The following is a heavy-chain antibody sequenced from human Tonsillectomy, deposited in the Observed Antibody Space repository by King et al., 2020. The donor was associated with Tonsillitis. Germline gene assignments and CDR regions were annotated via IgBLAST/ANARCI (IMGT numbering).Heavy chain of an antibody. CDR1: GGSFSAYY. J-gene: IGHJ4*02. V-gene: IGHV4-34*01. Sequence: VQLQQWGAGLLKPSETLSLTCAVYGGSFSAYYWSWIRQPPGKGLEWIGEINHSGSTNYNPSLTSRVTISVDRSKNQFSLKLSSVTAADRAVYYCARAHDYGDVESLSFYYWGQGTLVTVSS. CDR2: INHSGST. D-gene: IGHD4-17*01. CDR3: ARAHDYGDVESLSFYY.